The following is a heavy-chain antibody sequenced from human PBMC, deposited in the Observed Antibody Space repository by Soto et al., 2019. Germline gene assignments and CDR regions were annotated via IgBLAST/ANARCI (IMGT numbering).Heavy chain of an antibody. D-gene: IGHD3-10*01. Sequence: ASVKVSCKASGYTFTSYGISWVRQAPGQGLEWMGWNSAYNGNTNYAQKLQGRVTMTTDTSTSTAYMELRSLRSDDTAVYYCARAPFGSNYYYMDVWGKGTTVTVSS. V-gene: IGHV1-18*01. CDR3: ARAPFGSNYYYMDV. CDR1: GYTFTSYG. J-gene: IGHJ6*03. CDR2: NSAYNGNT.